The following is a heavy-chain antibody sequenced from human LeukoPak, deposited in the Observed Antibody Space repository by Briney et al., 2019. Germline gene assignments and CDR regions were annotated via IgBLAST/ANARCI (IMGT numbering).Heavy chain of an antibody. CDR1: GFTFSSYA. Sequence: GGSLRLSCAASGFTFSSYAMHWVRQAPGKGLEWVANIKQDGSEKYYVDSVKGRFTISRDNAKNSLYLQMNSLRAEDTAVYYCARDVRGVIPSAFDIWGQGTMVTVSS. V-gene: IGHV3-7*01. J-gene: IGHJ3*02. D-gene: IGHD3-10*01. CDR3: ARDVRGVIPSAFDI. CDR2: IKQDGSEK.